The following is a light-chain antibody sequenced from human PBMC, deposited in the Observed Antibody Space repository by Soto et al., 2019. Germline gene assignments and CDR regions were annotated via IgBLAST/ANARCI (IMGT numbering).Light chain of an antibody. Sequence: QSVLTQPASVSGSPGQSITISCTGTSSDVGGYNYVSWYQQRPGKAPKLMIYDVSNRPPGVSNRFSGSKSGNTASLTISGLQAEDEADYYCSSYTSSSTLYVFGTGTKLTVL. CDR3: SSYTSSSTLYV. V-gene: IGLV2-14*01. CDR2: DVS. J-gene: IGLJ1*01. CDR1: SSDVGGYNY.